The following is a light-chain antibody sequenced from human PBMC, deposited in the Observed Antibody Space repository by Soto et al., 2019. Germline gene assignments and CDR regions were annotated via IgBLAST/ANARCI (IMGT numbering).Light chain of an antibody. J-gene: IGLJ2*01. CDR1: SSDLGGYNF. CDR3: SSYTSGSTLVV. V-gene: IGLV2-14*01. Sequence: QSVLTQPASVSGSPGQSITISCTGTSSDLGGYNFVSWYQQHPGKAPKLMIYEVSNRPSGVSNRFSGSKSGNTASLTISGLQAEDEANYYCSSYTSGSTLVVFGGGTKLTVL. CDR2: EVS.